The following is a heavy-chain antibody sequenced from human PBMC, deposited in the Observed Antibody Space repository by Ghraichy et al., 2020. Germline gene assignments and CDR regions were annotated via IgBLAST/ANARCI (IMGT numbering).Heavy chain of an antibody. Sequence: SCAASGFTFSSYAMSWVRQAPGKGLEWVSAISGSGGSTYYADSVKGRFTISRDNSKNTLYLQMNSLRAEDTAVYYCAKDPVAAGLYYFDYWGQGTLVTVSS. CDR2: ISGSGGST. D-gene: IGHD2-15*01. J-gene: IGHJ4*02. CDR1: GFTFSSYA. V-gene: IGHV3-23*01. CDR3: AKDPVAAGLYYFDY.